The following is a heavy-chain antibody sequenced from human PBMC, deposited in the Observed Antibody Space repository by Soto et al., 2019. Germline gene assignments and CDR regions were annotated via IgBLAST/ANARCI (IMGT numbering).Heavy chain of an antibody. V-gene: IGHV1-18*01. CDR3: ARNNPDIVVVPAAEFDY. CDR2: ISAYNGNT. CDR1: GYTFTSYG. Sequence: QVPLVQSGAEVKKPGASVKVSCKASGYTFTSYGISWVRQAPGQGLEWMGWISAYNGNTNYAQKLQGRVTMTTDTSTSTAYMELRSLRSDDTAVYYCARNNPDIVVVPAAEFDYWGQGTLVTVSS. D-gene: IGHD2-2*01. J-gene: IGHJ4*02.